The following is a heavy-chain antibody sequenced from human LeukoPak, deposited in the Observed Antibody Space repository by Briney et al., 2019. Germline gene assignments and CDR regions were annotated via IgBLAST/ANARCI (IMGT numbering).Heavy chain of an antibody. CDR3: AKESNDDFWSGYDGIDY. J-gene: IGHJ4*02. CDR1: GFSFRKYA. D-gene: IGHD3-3*01. V-gene: IGHV3-23*01. Sequence: HSGGSLRLSCAASGFSFRKYAMSWVRQAPGKGLEWVSAISGSGGRTYYTDSVKGRFTISRDNSKNTLYLQMNSLRAEDTALYYCAKESNDDFWSGYDGIDYWGQGTLVTVSS. CDR2: ISGSGGRT.